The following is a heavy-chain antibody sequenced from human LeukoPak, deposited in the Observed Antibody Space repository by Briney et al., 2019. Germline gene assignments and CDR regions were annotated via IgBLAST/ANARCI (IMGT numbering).Heavy chain of an antibody. CDR2: INHSGST. V-gene: IGHV4-34*01. D-gene: IGHD6-6*01. Sequence: SETLSLTCAVYGGSFSGYYWSWIRQPPGKGLEWIGEINHSGSTNYNPSLKSRVTISVDTSKNQFSLKLSSVTAADTAMYYCARGIAARRSHYFDYWGQGTLVTVSS. J-gene: IGHJ4*02. CDR3: ARGIAARRSHYFDY. CDR1: GGSFSGYY.